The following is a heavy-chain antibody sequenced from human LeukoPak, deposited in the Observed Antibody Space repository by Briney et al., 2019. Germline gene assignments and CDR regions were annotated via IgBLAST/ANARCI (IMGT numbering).Heavy chain of an antibody. CDR2: INHSGGT. J-gene: IGHJ4*02. CDR1: GGSIRSSYYY. Sequence: PSETLSLTCTVSGGSIRSSYYYWGWIRQPPGKGLEWIGEINHSGGTNYNPSLKSRVTISVDTSKNQFSLKLSSVTAADTAVYYCARGYSSSWYWRYWGQGTLVTVSS. D-gene: IGHD6-13*01. V-gene: IGHV4-39*07. CDR3: ARGYSSSWYWRY.